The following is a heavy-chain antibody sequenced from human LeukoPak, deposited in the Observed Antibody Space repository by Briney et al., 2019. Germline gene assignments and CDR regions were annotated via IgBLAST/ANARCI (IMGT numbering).Heavy chain of an antibody. CDR2: IWYDGSNK. Sequence: GGSLRLSCAASGFTFSSYGMHWVRQAPGKGLGWVAFIWYDGSNKYYADSVKGRFTISRDNSKNTLYLQMNSLRAEDTAVYYCAKDPSYCSSTSCYFEAYFDYWGQGTLVTVSS. V-gene: IGHV3-30*02. CDR3: AKDPSYCSSTSCYFEAYFDY. D-gene: IGHD2-2*01. CDR1: GFTFSSYG. J-gene: IGHJ4*02.